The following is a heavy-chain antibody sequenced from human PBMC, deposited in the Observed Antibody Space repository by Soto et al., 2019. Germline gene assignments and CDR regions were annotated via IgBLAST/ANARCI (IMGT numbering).Heavy chain of an antibody. CDR3: ARGPTWNDRGVDY. V-gene: IGHV4-34*01. D-gene: IGHD1-1*01. J-gene: IGHJ4*02. CDR1: GGSFTGYF. Sequence: QVQLQQWGAGLLEPSETLSLTCVVYGGSFTGYFWSWIRQSPGTGMEWIGQINRSGSSNYNPSLKSRVTMSVDTSNNQVSRKQSSVTAADTAVYFCARGPTWNDRGVDYWGLGTGVTVSS. CDR2: INRSGSS.